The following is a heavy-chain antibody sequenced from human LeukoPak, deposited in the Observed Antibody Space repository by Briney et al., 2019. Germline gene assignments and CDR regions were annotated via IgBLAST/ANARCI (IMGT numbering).Heavy chain of an antibody. D-gene: IGHD3-3*01. CDR1: GFTFSSYA. V-gene: IGHV3-23*01. J-gene: IGHJ4*02. CDR2: ISGSGGST. CDR3: AKGVLRFLNYFDY. Sequence: PGGSLRLSCAASGFTFSSYAMSWVRQAPGKGLEWVSAISGSGGSTYYADSVKGRFTISRDNPKNTLYLQMNSLRAEDTAVYYCAKGVLRFLNYFDYWGQGTLVTVSS.